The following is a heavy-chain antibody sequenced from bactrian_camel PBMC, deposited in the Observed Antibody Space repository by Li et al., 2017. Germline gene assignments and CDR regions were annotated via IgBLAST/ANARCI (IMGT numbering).Heavy chain of an antibody. D-gene: IGHD4*01. CDR1: GYANIVRRYC. J-gene: IGHJ6*01. V-gene: IGHV3S53*01. CDR2: IDRDSTT. Sequence: HVQLVESGGASVQNGGSLTLSCAASGYANIVRRYCMGWFRQAPGKEREGAASIDRDSTTRYADSVKGRFTISKDNAKTTLYLEMNSLKPEDTAMYYCAADHTCPPSMIAAANRGTDFGYWGQGTQVTVS. CDR3: AADHTCPPSMIAAANRGTDFGY.